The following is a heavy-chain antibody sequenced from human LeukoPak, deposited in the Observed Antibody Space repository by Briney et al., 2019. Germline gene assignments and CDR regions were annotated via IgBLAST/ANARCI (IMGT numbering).Heavy chain of an antibody. CDR2: ISYDGSNK. V-gene: IGHV3-30*04. Sequence: GGSLRLSCAASGFTFSSYAMHWVRQAPGKGLEWVAVISYDGSNKYYADSVKGRFTISRDNSKNTLYLQMNSLRAEDTAVYYCARSPPQLLFPYYYYYMDVWGKGTTVTVSS. D-gene: IGHD2-21*02. J-gene: IGHJ6*03. CDR1: GFTFSSYA. CDR3: ARSPPQLLFPYYYYYMDV.